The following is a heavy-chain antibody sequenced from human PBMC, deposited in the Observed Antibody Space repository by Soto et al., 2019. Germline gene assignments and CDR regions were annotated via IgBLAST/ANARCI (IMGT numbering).Heavy chain of an antibody. D-gene: IGHD3-22*01. CDR2: ISWNSGSI. CDR1: GFTFDDYA. V-gene: IGHV3-9*01. CDR3: AKGSYSSGYSPFDY. Sequence: GGSLRLSCAASGFTFDDYAMHWVRQALGKGLEWVSGISWNSGSIGYADSVKGRFTISRDNAKNSLYLQMNSLRAEDTALYYCAKGSYSSGYSPFDYWGQGTLVTVSS. J-gene: IGHJ4*02.